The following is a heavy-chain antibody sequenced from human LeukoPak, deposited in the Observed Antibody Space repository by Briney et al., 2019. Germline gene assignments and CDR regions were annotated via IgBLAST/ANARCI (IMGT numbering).Heavy chain of an antibody. J-gene: IGHJ3*02. Sequence: PGGSLRLSCAASGFTFSSYGMHWVRQAPGKGLEWVAFIRYDGSNKYYADSVKGRFTISRDNSKNTLYLQMNSLRAEDTAVYYCAKDSYYGGNSVGAFDIWGQGTMVTASS. CDR1: GFTFSSYG. CDR3: AKDSYYGGNSVGAFDI. V-gene: IGHV3-30*02. D-gene: IGHD4-23*01. CDR2: IRYDGSNK.